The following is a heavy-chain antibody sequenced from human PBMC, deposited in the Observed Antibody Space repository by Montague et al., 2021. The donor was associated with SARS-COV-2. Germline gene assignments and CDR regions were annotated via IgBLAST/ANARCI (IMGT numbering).Heavy chain of an antibody. CDR3: ARVHSGSWGHLDN. V-gene: IGHV4-61*02. J-gene: IGHJ4*02. CDR2: IYTSGTT. Sequence: TLSLTCTVSGASISSGSYYWGWIRQPAGKGLEWIGRIYTSGTTDYSLSLKSRVTISVDTSKNQFSLKLTSVTAADTAVYYCARVHSGSWGHLDNWGQGSLVTVSS. D-gene: IGHD6-13*01. CDR1: GASISSGSYY.